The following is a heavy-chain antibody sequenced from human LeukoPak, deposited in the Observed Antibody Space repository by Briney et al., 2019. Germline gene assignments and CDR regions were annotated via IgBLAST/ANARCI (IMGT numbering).Heavy chain of an antibody. Sequence: SETLSLTCAVYGGSFSGYYWSWIRQPPGKGLEWIGEINHSGSTNYNPSLKSRVTISVDTSKNQFSLKLSSVTAADTAAYYCASVSRGMDVWGQGTTVTVSS. CDR1: GGSFSGYY. V-gene: IGHV4-34*01. J-gene: IGHJ6*02. CDR2: INHSGST. CDR3: ASVSRGMDV.